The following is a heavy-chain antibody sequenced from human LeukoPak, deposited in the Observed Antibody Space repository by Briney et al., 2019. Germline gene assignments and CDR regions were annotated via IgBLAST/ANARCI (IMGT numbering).Heavy chain of an antibody. CDR1: GFSLSTSGVG. J-gene: IGHJ4*02. CDR3: ARRRSTALRGRMVDFDA. V-gene: IGHV2-5*01. CDR2: IYWNDDK. D-gene: IGHD3-10*01. Sequence: SGPTLVNPTQTLTLTCTFSGFSLSTSGVGVGWIRQPPGKALEWLALIYWNDDKRYSPSLKSRVTITKDTSKNQVVLTMTNMDPVDTATYYCARRRSTALRGRMVDFDAWGQGTLVTVSS.